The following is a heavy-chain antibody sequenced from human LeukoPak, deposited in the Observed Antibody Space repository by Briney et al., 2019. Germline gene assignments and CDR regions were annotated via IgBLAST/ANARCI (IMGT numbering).Heavy chain of an antibody. CDR1: GFTFSGYG. CDR2: VRYDSNNK. V-gene: IGHV3-30*02. Sequence: GGSLRLSCAASGFTFSGYGMHWVRQAPGKGLEWVAFVRYDSNNKYYADSVKGRFTISRDNSKNTLYLQMNSLRAEDTAVYYCARDIMIVVVTRYGFDYWGQGTLVTVSS. D-gene: IGHD3-22*01. J-gene: IGHJ4*02. CDR3: ARDIMIVVVTRYGFDY.